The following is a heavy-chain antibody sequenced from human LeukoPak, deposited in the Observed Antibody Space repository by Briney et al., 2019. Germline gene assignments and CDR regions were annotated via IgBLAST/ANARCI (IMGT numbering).Heavy chain of an antibody. V-gene: IGHV4-59*01. Sequence: SETLSLTCTVSGGSISSYYWSWIRQPPGKGLGWIGYIFYSGSTNYNPSLKSRVTISVDTSKNQFSLKLSSVTAADTAVYYCARDFTVAGTGAFDIWGQGTMVTVSS. CDR2: IFYSGST. D-gene: IGHD6-19*01. CDR3: ARDFTVAGTGAFDI. J-gene: IGHJ3*02. CDR1: GGSISSYY.